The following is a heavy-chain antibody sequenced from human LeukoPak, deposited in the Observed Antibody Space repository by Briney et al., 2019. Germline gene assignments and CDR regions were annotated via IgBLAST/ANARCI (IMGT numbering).Heavy chain of an antibody. CDR2: INQDGSEK. CDR1: GFTFSNYW. D-gene: IGHD4-11*01. Sequence: GSLRLSCAAPGFTFSNYWMSWVRQAPGKGLEWVANINQDGSEKYYVDSVRGRFTISRDNAENSLYLQMNSLRAEDTAVYYCARTWMYSNYFRGQGTLVTVSS. J-gene: IGHJ4*02. CDR3: ARTWMYSNYF. V-gene: IGHV3-7*03.